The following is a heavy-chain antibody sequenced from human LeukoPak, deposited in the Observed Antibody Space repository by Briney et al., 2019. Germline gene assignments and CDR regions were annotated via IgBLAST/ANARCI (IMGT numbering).Heavy chain of an antibody. CDR1: GGSISSYY. D-gene: IGHD3-3*01. V-gene: IGHV4-59*01. CDR3: ARGGPHYDFWSGYWSGLFDY. CDR2: IYYSGST. Sequence: SETLSLTCTVSGGSISSYYWSWIRQPPGKGLEWIGYIYYSGSTNYNPSLKSRVTISVDTSKNQFSLKLSSVTAADTAVYYCARGGPHYDFWSGYWSGLFDYWGQGTLVTVSS. J-gene: IGHJ4*02.